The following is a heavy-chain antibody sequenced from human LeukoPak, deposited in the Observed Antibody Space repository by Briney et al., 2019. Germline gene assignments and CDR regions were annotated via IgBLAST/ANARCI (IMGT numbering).Heavy chain of an antibody. CDR2: IYHSGST. CDR1: GYSISSGYY. CDR3: AGGRKTYYYDSPTNWFDP. Sequence: SETLSLTCTVSGYSISSGYYWGWIRQPPGKGLEWIGSIYHSGSTYYNPSLKSRVTISVDTSKNQFSLKLSSVTAADTAVYYCAGGRKTYYYDSPTNWFDPWGQGTLVTVSS. V-gene: IGHV4-38-2*02. D-gene: IGHD3-10*01. J-gene: IGHJ5*02.